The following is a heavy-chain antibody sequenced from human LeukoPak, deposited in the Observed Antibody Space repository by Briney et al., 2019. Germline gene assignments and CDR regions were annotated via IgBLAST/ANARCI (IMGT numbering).Heavy chain of an antibody. Sequence: ASVKVSCKASGYTFTSYGISWVRQAPGQGLEWMGWINPNSGGTNYAQKFQGRVTMTRDTSISTAYTELSRLRSDDTAVYYCARGHYYDSSGYGAFDYWGQGTLVTVSS. CDR2: INPNSGGT. CDR1: GYTFTSYG. V-gene: IGHV1-2*02. CDR3: ARGHYYDSSGYGAFDY. D-gene: IGHD3-22*01. J-gene: IGHJ4*02.